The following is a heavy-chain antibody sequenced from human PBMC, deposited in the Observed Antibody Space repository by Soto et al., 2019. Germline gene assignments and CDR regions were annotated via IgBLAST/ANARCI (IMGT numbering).Heavy chain of an antibody. V-gene: IGHV1-69*13. CDR3: ARRPVAGTPLFDY. CDR2: IIPIFGTA. CDR1: GGTFSSYA. D-gene: IGHD6-19*01. J-gene: IGHJ4*02. Sequence: ASVKVSCKASGGTFSSYAISWVRQAPGQGLEWMGGIIPIFGTANYAQKFQGRVTITADESTSTAYMELSSLRSEDTAVYYCARRPVAGTPLFDYWGQGTLVTVSS.